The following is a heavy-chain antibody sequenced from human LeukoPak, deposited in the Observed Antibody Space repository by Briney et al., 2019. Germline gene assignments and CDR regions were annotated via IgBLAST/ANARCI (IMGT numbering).Heavy chain of an antibody. CDR3: ARSDIVVVPAAIPPHYYYYGMDV. CDR1: GGSISSGSYY. CDR2: IYTSGST. D-gene: IGHD2-2*01. J-gene: IGHJ6*02. Sequence: SETLSLTCTVSGGSISSGSYYWSWIRQPAGKGLEGIGRIYTSGSTNYNPSLKSRVTISVDTSKNQFSLKLSSVTAADTAVYYCARSDIVVVPAAIPPHYYYYGMDVWGQGTTVTVSS. V-gene: IGHV4-61*02.